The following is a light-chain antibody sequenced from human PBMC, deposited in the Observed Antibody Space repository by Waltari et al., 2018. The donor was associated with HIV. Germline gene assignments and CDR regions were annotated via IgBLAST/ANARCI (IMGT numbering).Light chain of an antibody. J-gene: IGKJ3*01. CDR2: WAS. CDR1: QSVLFSSNNKNY. Sequence: IVMTQSPDYLAVSLAERATINCKSSQSVLFSSNNKNYLAWYQQKPGQPPNLLIYWASTRESVVPDRFSGSGSGTDFTLTISSLQAEDVAVYYCHQYYRTPFTFGPGTKVDIK. V-gene: IGKV4-1*01. CDR3: HQYYRTPFT.